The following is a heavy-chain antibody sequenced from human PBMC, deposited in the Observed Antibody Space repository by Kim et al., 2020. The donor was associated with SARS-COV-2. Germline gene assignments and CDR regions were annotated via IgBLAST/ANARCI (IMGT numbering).Heavy chain of an antibody. J-gene: IGHJ3*02. CDR2: ISSSSSYI. Sequence: GGSLRLSCAASGFTFSSYSMNWVRQAPGKGLEWVSSISSSSSYIYYADSVKGRFTISRDNAKNSLYLQMNSLRAEDTAVYYCANDYDSSVLHAFDIWGQGTMVTVSS. D-gene: IGHD3-22*01. V-gene: IGHV3-21*01. CDR3: ANDYDSSVLHAFDI. CDR1: GFTFSSYS.